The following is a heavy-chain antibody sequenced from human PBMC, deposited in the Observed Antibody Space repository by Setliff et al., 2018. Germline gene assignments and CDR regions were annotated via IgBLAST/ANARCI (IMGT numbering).Heavy chain of an antibody. V-gene: IGHV3-21*01. CDR1: GFTFSSFT. J-gene: IGHJ4*02. CDR2: ISYGSSYI. Sequence: LRLSCAASGFTFSSFTMNWVRQAPGKGLEWVASISYGSSYIYYADSVKGRFSISRDNAKNSLYLQMNSLRAEDTAVYYCARDRSIAAAGAFDYWGQGTLVTVSS. CDR3: ARDRSIAAAGAFDY. D-gene: IGHD6-13*01.